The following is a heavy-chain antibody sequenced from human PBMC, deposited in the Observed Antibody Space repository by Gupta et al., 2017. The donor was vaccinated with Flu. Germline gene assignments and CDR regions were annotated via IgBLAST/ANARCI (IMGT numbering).Heavy chain of an antibody. Sequence: YYWSWIRQPPGKGLEGIGEINHSGSTNYNPSLKSRVTISVDTSKNQCALKLSSVTAAETAVYYCASGGDGWSGYYRLMDVWGKGTTVTVSS. CDR1: YY. V-gene: IGHV4-34*01. CDR2: INHSGST. D-gene: IGHD3-3*01. CDR3: ASGGDGWSGYYRLMDV. J-gene: IGHJ6*03.